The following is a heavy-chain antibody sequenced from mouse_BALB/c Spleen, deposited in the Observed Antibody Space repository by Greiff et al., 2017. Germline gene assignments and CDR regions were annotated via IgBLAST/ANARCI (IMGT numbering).Heavy chain of an antibody. D-gene: IGHD1-2*01. CDR2: IYPGNSDT. V-gene: IGHV1-5*01. Sequence: EVQLQQSGTVLARPGASVKMSCKASGYTFTSYWMHWVKQRPGQGLEWIGAIYPGNSDTSYNQKFKGKAKLTAVTSTSTAYMELSSLTNEDSAVYCCTENDYGYLAWFAYWGQGTLVTVSA. CDR1: GYTFTSYW. J-gene: IGHJ3*01. CDR3: TENDYGYLAWFAY.